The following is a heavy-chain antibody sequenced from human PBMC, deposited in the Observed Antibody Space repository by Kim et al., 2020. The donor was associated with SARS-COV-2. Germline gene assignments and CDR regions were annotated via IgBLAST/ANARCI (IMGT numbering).Heavy chain of an antibody. Sequence: ASVKVSCRASGYIFTNYYILWVRQAPGQGPEWMGTINPGDGTTTYAQKFHDRVSMTRDTSTGTVYMDLSSLGSEDTAVYYCARVKVPTRRWYLFWIDPWGQGTLVTVSS. CDR3: ARVKVPTRRWYLFWIDP. CDR2: INPGDGTT. D-gene: IGHD2-15*01. V-gene: IGHV1-46*01. CDR1: GYIFTNYY. J-gene: IGHJ5*02.